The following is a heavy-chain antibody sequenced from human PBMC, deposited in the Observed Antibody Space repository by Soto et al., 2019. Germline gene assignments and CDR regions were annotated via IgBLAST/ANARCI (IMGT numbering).Heavy chain of an antibody. J-gene: IGHJ6*02. CDR2: IFHTGST. CDR3: AREEQLAGGQHYGMDV. V-gene: IGHV4-4*02. D-gene: IGHD6-6*01. CDR1: GGSISSTTNW. Sequence: PSETLSPTCAVSGGSISSTTNWWSWVRQPPGKGLEWIGEIFHTGSTNYNPSLKSRATISIDKSKNQFSLKLSSVTAADTAVYYCAREEQLAGGQHYGMDVWGQGTTVTVSS.